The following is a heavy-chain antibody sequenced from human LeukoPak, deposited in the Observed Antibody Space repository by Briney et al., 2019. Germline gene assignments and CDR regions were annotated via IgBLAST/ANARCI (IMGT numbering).Heavy chain of an antibody. J-gene: IGHJ4*02. D-gene: IGHD3-22*01. V-gene: IGHV1-46*01. CDR1: GYTFTSYY. CDR3: AREDGGSGYYLY. CDR2: INPSGGST. Sequence: GASVEVSCKASGYTFTSYYMHWARQAPGQGLEWMGIINPSGGSTSYAQKFQGRVTMTRDTSTSTVYMELSSLRSEDTAVYYCAREDGGSGYYLYWGQGTLVTVSS.